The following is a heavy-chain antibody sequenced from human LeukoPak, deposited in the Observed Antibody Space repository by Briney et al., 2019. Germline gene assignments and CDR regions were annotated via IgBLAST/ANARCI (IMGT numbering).Heavy chain of an antibody. CDR1: GGSISGYY. J-gene: IGHJ4*02. CDR3: ARGGVAGTRFFDY. Sequence: SETLSLTCTVSGGSISGYYWSWIRQPPGKGLEWIGEINHSGSTNYNPSLKSRVTISVDTSKNQFSLKLSSVTAADTAVYYCARGGVAGTRFFDYWGQGTLVTVSS. D-gene: IGHD6-19*01. CDR2: INHSGST. V-gene: IGHV4-34*01.